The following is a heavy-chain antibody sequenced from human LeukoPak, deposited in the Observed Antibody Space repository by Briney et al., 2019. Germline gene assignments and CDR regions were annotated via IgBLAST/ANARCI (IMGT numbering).Heavy chain of an antibody. J-gene: IGHJ4*01. D-gene: IGHD3-22*01. CDR3: ARRDDSSGYHKIFDY. Sequence: SETLSLTCTVSGGSISSGPYYWGWIRQPPGKGLEWIGNIYYGENTYYNPSLKSRVTISIDTSKNQFYLKLSSLTAADTAVYYCARRDDSSGYHKIFDYWGQGTLVTVSS. V-gene: IGHV4-39*01. CDR1: GGSISSGPYY. CDR2: IYYGENT.